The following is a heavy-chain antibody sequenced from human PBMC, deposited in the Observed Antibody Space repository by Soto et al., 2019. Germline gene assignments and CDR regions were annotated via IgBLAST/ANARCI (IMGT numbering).Heavy chain of an antibody. D-gene: IGHD3-9*01. J-gene: IGHJ3*02. CDR3: ARQSAVLRYFDWLLGSDAFDI. Sequence: GESLKISCKGSGYSFTSYWIGWVRQMPGKGLEWMGIIYPGDSDTRYSPSFQGQVTISADKSISTAYLQWSSLKASDTAMYYCARQSAVLRYFDWLLGSDAFDIWGQGTMVT. V-gene: IGHV5-51*01. CDR2: IYPGDSDT. CDR1: GYSFTSYW.